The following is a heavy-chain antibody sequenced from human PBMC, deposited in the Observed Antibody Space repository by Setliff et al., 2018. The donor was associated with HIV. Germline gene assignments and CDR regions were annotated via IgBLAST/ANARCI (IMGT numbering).Heavy chain of an antibody. J-gene: IGHJ4*02. V-gene: IGHV3-11*01. CDR2: ISDSGDTV. CDR3: ASARIPTGGTSTSFDY. D-gene: IGHD1-1*01. Sequence: PGGSLRLSCAASGFTFSDYYMSWLRQTPGKGLEWVSYISDSGDTVNYADSVKGRFIISRDNAKKSLYLQMNSLRAEDTALYYCASARIPTGGTSTSFDYWGQGTLVTVSS. CDR1: GFTFSDYY.